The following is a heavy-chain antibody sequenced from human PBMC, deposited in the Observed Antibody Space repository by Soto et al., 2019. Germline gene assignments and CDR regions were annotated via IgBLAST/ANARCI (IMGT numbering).Heavy chain of an antibody. CDR2: ISAYNGST. Sequence: ASVTVSCTASGYTFTSYGSRWVRQAPGQGLEWMGWISAYNGSTNYAQKLQGRVTMTTDTSTSTAYMELRSLRSDDMAVYYCARAISLLKHYYYYGMDVWGQGTTVTVSS. V-gene: IGHV1-18*03. D-gene: IGHD3-10*01. J-gene: IGHJ6*02. CDR3: ARAISLLKHYYYYGMDV. CDR1: GYTFTSYG.